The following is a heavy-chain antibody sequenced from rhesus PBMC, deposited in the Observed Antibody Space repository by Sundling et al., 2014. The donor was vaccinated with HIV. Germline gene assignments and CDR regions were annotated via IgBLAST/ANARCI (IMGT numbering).Heavy chain of an antibody. CDR1: GGSFSNYY. V-gene: IGHV4-165*01. CDR2: ISGNSGST. CDR3: ARNPGWSDNLDY. Sequence: QVQLQESDPGLVKPSETLSLTCTVSGGSFSNYYWGWIRQPPGKGLEWIGYISGNSGSTDYNPSLKSRVSILIDISKSQFSLKLSSVTAADTAVYYCARNPGWSDNLDYWGQGVLVTVSS. J-gene: IGHJ4*01. D-gene: IGHD3-22*01.